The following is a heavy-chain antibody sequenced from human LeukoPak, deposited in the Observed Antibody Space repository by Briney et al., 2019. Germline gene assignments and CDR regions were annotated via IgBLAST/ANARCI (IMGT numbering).Heavy chain of an antibody. J-gene: IGHJ4*02. CDR1: GYSISSGYY. CDR2: IYHSGTT. CDR3: ARDLAYDILTGYYFDY. V-gene: IGHV4-38-2*02. Sequence: SETLSLTCTVSGYSISSGYYWGWIRQPPGKGLEWIGSIYHSGTTSYNPSLKSRVTISVDTSKNQFSLKLSSVPAADTAVYYCARDLAYDILTGYYFDYWGQGTLVTVSP. D-gene: IGHD3-9*01.